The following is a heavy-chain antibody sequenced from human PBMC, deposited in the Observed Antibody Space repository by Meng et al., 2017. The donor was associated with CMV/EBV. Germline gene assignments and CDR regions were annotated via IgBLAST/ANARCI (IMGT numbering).Heavy chain of an antibody. D-gene: IGHD4-11*01. CDR2: ISYDGSNK. CDR3: ARFQGWGTKNSYSNYTTSDY. V-gene: IGHV3-30-3*01. J-gene: IGHJ4*02. CDR1: GFTFSSYA. Sequence: GESLKISCAASGFTFSSYAMHWVRQAPGKGLEWVAVISYDGSNKYYADSVKGRFTISRDNTKNTLYLQMNSLRAEDMAVYYCARFQGWGTKNSYSNYTTSDYWGQGTLVTVSS.